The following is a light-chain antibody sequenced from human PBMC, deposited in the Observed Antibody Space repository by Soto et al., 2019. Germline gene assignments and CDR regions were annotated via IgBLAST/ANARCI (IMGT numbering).Light chain of an antibody. CDR1: HDISNY. V-gene: IGKV1-33*01. CDR2: DAS. CDR3: QQYDSYPIT. J-gene: IGKJ5*01. Sequence: DIQMTQSPSSLSASVGDRVNITCQASHDISNYLNWYQHKPGKAPQLLIYDASNLETGVPSRFSGSGSGTDFTFSISSLQPEDFVTYYCQQYDSYPITFGQGTRLEIK.